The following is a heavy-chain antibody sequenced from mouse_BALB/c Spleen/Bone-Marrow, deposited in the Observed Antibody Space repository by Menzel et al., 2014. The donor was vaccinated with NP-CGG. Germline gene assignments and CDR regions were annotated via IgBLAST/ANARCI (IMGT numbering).Heavy chain of an antibody. J-gene: IGHJ3*01. V-gene: IGHV1-69*02. D-gene: IGHD2-1*01. Sequence: QVQLQQPGAEFVKPGAPVKLSCKASGYTFTRYWMHWVRQRPGRGLEWIGKIDPSDSETHYNHEFKDKATLTVDKSSSTAYTQLSSLTSEDSAVYFCARSGGNYVAWFVYWGQGTLVTVSP. CDR3: ARSGGNYVAWFVY. CDR1: GYTFTRYW. CDR2: IDPSDSET.